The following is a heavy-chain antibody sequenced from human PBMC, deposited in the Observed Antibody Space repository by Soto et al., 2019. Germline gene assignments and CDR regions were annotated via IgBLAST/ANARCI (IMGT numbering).Heavy chain of an antibody. D-gene: IGHD5-18*01. V-gene: IGHV3-30*18. CDR1: GFTFSSYG. CDR3: AKDREYSYGYADY. CDR2: IPYDRGNS. Sequence: QVHLVESGGGVVQPGRSLRLSCAASGFTFSSYGMYWVRQAPGRGLELVAFIPYDRGNSYYADSVKGRFTISRDNSKNTLYLQMNSLTAEDTAVYYCAKDREYSYGYADYWGQGALVTVSS. J-gene: IGHJ4*02.